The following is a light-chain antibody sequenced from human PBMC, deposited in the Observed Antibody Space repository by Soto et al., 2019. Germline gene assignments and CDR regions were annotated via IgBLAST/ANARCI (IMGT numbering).Light chain of an antibody. Sequence: QAVVTQPPSASGTPGQRVTISCSGSYSNIGSSTVNWYQRLPGTAPKLLIYSNNQRPSGVPDRFSASKFGASASLAISGLQSEDEADYYCAAWDDSLNGRWVFGGGTKLTVL. V-gene: IGLV1-44*01. CDR1: YSNIGSST. J-gene: IGLJ3*02. CDR3: AAWDDSLNGRWV. CDR2: SNN.